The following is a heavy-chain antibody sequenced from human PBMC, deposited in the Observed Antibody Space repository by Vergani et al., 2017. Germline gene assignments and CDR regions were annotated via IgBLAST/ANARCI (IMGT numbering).Heavy chain of an antibody. CDR2: INAGNGNT. V-gene: IGHV1-3*01. J-gene: IGHJ4*02. Sequence: QVQLVQSGAEVKKPGASVKVSCKASGYIFTSYVMHWVRQAPGQRLEWMGWINAGNGNTKYSQKFQGRVTITRETSASTAYMELSSLRFEDTAVYYCARDEAVFVGGTTGLNYWGQGTLVTVSS. D-gene: IGHD4-17*01. CDR1: GYIFTSYV. CDR3: ARDEAVFVGGTTGLNY.